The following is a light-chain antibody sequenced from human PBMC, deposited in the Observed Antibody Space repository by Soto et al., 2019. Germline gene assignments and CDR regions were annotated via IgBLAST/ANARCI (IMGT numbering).Light chain of an antibody. CDR3: QQYGSSPRT. V-gene: IGKV3-20*01. J-gene: IGKJ1*01. CDR2: GAS. Sequence: EIVLTQSPGTLSLSPGERATLSFRASQSVSSNLAWYQQKPGQAPRLLIYGASSRATGIPDRFSGSGSGTDFTLTISRLEPEDFAVYYCQQYGSSPRTFGQGTKVDIK. CDR1: QSVSSN.